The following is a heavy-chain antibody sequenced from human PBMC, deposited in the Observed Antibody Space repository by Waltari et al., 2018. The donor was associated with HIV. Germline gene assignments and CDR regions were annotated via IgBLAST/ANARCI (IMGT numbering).Heavy chain of an antibody. D-gene: IGHD4-17*01. CDR1: GIPFTTYW. V-gene: IGHV3-74*01. CDR2: IKFLERGS. CDR3: SSLTTRGDFLDL. J-gene: IGHJ4*02. Sequence: EVQPVEFGGGLVQPGGSLTLSCVTSGIPFTTYWMHWVRQAPGKGLEWVAFIKFLERGSSYADSVRGRFTISRDNARNTLYLQMTSLRAEDTAVYYCSSLTTRGDFLDLWGRGTLVTVSS.